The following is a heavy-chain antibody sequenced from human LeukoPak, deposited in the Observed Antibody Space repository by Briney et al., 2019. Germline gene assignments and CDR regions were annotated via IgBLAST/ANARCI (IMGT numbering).Heavy chain of an antibody. CDR1: GGSISSGDYY. CDR2: IYYSGST. V-gene: IGHV4-30-4*01. D-gene: IGHD3-22*01. CDR3: ARGREYYDSSGYSDDYFDY. J-gene: IGHJ4*02. Sequence: TLXLTCTXSGGSISSGDYYWSWIRQPPGKGLEWIGYIYYSGSTYYNPSLKSRVTISVDTSKNQFSLKLSSVTTADTAVYYCARGREYYDSSGYSDDYFDYWGQGTLVTVSS.